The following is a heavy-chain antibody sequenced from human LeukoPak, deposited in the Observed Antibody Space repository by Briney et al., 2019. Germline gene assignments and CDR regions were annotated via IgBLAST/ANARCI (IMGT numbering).Heavy chain of an antibody. J-gene: IGHJ4*02. V-gene: IGHV1-18*04. Sequence: ASVKVSCKASGYTFTGYGISWVRQAPGQGLEWMGWISAYNGNTNYAQKLQGRVTMTTDTSTSTAYMELRSLRPDDTAVYYCARATGLAGRRLVKWSTPFDYWGQGTLVTVSS. CDR1: GYTFTGYG. CDR3: ARATGLAGRRLVKWSTPFDY. CDR2: ISAYNGNT. D-gene: IGHD3-9*01.